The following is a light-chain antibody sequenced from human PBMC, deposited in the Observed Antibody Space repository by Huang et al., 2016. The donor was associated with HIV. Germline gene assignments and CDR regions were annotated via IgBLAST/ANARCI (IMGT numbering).Light chain of an antibody. CDR1: QDINNF. V-gene: IGKV1-8*01. Sequence: AIRMTQSPSSLSASTGDRVNITCRASQDINNFLACYQQKPGKSPNLLIYAASILENGVPSRFSGSGSGTEFNLSISCLQSEDFATYYCQQYYSYRTFGQGTQVEIK. CDR3: QQYYSYRT. J-gene: IGKJ1*01. CDR2: AAS.